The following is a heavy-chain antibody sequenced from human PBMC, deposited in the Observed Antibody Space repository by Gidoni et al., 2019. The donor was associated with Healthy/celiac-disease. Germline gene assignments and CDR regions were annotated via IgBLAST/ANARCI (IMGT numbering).Heavy chain of an antibody. CDR2: ISWNSGNI. CDR3: AKDLAVAGNYYYYGMDV. D-gene: IGHD6-19*01. J-gene: IGHJ6*02. V-gene: IGHV3-9*01. CDR1: GFTFADYA. Sequence: EVQLVESGGGLVQPGRSLRLSCAASGFTFADYAMHWVRQAPGKGLEWVSGISWNSGNIGYADSVKGRFTISRDNAKNSLYLQMNSLRAEDTALYYCAKDLAVAGNYYYYGMDVWGQGTTVTVSS.